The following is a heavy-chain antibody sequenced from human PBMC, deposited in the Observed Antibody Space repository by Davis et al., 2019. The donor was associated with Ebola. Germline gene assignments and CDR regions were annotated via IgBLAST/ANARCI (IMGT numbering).Heavy chain of an antibody. CDR2: ISSTGGST. V-gene: IGHV3-23*01. CDR1: GFTFSSYA. D-gene: IGHD6-13*01. CDR3: AKGQPSSWSHFDY. Sequence: PGGSLRLSCAASGFTFSSYAMNWVRQAPGKGLEWVSTISSTGGSTYYADSVKGRFTISRDNSKNTLYLQMNSLRAEDTAVYYCAKGQPSSWSHFDYWGQGTLVTVSS. J-gene: IGHJ4*02.